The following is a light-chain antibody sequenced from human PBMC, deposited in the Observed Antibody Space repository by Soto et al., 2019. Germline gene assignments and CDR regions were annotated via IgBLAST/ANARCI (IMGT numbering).Light chain of an antibody. Sequence: EIVLTQSPGTLSLSPGERATLSCRASQSVSSSYLAWYQQKPGQAPRLLIYAASTRATGIPARFSGSGSGTDFTLTISSLQSEDFAVYYCHQYHHWPPAFTFGPGTKVDIK. CDR3: HQYHHWPPAFT. J-gene: IGKJ3*01. CDR2: AAS. CDR1: QSVSSSY. V-gene: IGKV3-15*01.